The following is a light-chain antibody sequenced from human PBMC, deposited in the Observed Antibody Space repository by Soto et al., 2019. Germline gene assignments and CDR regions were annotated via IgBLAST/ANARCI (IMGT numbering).Light chain of an antibody. CDR1: QAINTD. V-gene: IGKV1-9*01. Sequence: DIQLTQSPSVLSASVGDRVTITCRASQAINTDLAWYQHKPGKAPNLLIYAASTLESGVPSRFSGSGSGTEFTLTVTSLQPDDFATYYCQHIYTFRLTFGGGTKVELK. J-gene: IGKJ4*02. CDR2: AAS. CDR3: QHIYTFRLT.